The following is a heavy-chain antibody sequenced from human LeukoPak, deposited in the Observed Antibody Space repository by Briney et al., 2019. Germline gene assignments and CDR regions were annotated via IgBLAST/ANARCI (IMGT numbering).Heavy chain of an antibody. Sequence: GGSLRLSCAASGFNFSDYYMCWIRQTPGKGREWVSYISISDYTTIHADSVQGRFTISRDNVKNSLYLQKNSLRAEDTAVYYCATAFDYYGSGSYRTNWFDPWGQGTLVTVSS. CDR2: ISISDYTT. CDR3: ATAFDYYGSGSYRTNWFDP. CDR1: GFNFSDYY. J-gene: IGHJ5*02. V-gene: IGHV3-11*01. D-gene: IGHD3-10*01.